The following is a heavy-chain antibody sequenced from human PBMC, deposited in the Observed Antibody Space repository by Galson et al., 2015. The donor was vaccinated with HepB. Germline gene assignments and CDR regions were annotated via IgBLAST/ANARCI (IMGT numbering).Heavy chain of an antibody. CDR1: GGSISSGGYY. Sequence: TLSLTCTVSGGSISSGGYYWSWIRQHPGKGLEWIGYIYYSGSTYYNPSLKSRVTISVDTSKNQFSLKLSSVTAADTAVYYCARDRRWGLTIPGAGYYYYMDVWGKGTTVTVSS. CDR2: IYYSGST. V-gene: IGHV4-31*03. CDR3: ARDRRWGLTIPGAGYYYYMDV. D-gene: IGHD3-3*01. J-gene: IGHJ6*03.